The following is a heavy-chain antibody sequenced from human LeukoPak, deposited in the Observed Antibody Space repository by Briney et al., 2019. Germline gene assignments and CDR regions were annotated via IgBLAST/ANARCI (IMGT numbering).Heavy chain of an antibody. Sequence: ASVKISCKAFGYTFTTYGVSWVRQAPGQGLEWMGIINPSGGSTSYAQKFQGRVTMTRDTSTSTVHMELSSLTSDDTAVYYCARELLPAVTEGWFDPWGQGTLVTVSS. D-gene: IGHD2-2*01. CDR2: INPSGGST. V-gene: IGHV1-46*01. CDR1: GYTFTTYG. J-gene: IGHJ5*02. CDR3: ARELLPAVTEGWFDP.